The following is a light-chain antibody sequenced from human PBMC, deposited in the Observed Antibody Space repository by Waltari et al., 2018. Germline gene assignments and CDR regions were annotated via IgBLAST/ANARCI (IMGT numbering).Light chain of an antibody. CDR3: CSYAGRSTAV. CDR2: EDR. J-gene: IGLJ2*01. Sequence: QSALTQPASVSGSPGQSITISCTGNSRDVRSFNLVSWYQHHPGKAPKPMIYEDRKRPSGVSNRFSGSKSDNTASLTISGLQAEDEAEYYCCSYAGRSTAVFGGGTKLTVL. V-gene: IGLV2-23*01. CDR1: SRDVRSFNL.